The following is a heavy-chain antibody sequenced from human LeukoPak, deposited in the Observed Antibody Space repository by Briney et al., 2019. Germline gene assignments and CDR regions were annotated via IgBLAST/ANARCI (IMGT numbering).Heavy chain of an antibody. J-gene: IGHJ4*02. D-gene: IGHD2-2*02. CDR1: GFTFSSYA. Sequence: GGSLRLSCAASGFTFSSYAMHWVRQAPGKGLEWVAVISYDGSNKYYADSVKGRFTISRDNSKNTLYLQMNSLRAEDTAVYYCARLIVVVPAAIQGNFDYWGQGTLVTVSS. CDR3: ARLIVVVPAAIQGNFDY. CDR2: ISYDGSNK. V-gene: IGHV3-30-3*01.